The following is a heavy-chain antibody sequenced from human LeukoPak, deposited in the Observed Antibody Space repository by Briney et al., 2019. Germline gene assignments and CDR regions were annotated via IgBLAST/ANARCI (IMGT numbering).Heavy chain of an antibody. CDR3: ARDEWELLRAY. V-gene: IGHV3-66*02. CDR2: IYSGGST. D-gene: IGHD1-26*01. Sequence: PGGSLRLSCAASGFTVSSNYMGWVRQAPGKGLEWLSIIYSGGSTYYADSVKGRFTISRDNSKNTLYLQMNSLRAEDTAVYYCARDEWELLRAYWGQPTQVTVSS. CDR1: GFTVSSNY. J-gene: IGHJ4*02.